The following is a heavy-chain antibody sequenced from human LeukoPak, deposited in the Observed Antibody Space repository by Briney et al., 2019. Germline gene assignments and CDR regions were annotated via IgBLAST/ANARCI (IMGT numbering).Heavy chain of an antibody. CDR3: AREADRFGMDV. J-gene: IGHJ6*02. CDR1: GFTFSSFG. V-gene: IGHV3-21*01. Sequence: GGSLRLSCAASGFTFSSFGMNWVRQAPGKGLEWVSSISSGSTYIYYADSVKGRFTISRDNAKSSLYLQMHSLRAEDTAVYYCAREADRFGMDVWGQGTTVTVSS. CDR2: ISSGSTYI.